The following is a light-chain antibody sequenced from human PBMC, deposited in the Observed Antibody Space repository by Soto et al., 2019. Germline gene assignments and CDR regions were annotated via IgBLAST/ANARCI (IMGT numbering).Light chain of an antibody. V-gene: IGKV1-5*01. CDR2: DAS. CDR1: QSISTW. J-gene: IGKJ1*01. Sequence: DIQMTQSPSTLSASVGDRVTITCRASQSISTWLSWYQQKPGNAPKLLILDASNLESGVPAGFRGSGSGTELTLTIDSLQPDDFATYYCEQYNSDSRTFGQGTKV. CDR3: EQYNSDSRT.